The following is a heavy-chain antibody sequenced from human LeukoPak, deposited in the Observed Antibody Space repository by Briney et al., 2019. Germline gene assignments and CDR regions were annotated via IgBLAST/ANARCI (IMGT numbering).Heavy chain of an antibody. CDR2: IIPIFGAA. CDR3: ARETHTAMAVGLYYYGMDV. V-gene: IGHV1-69*13. Sequence: SVKVSCKASGGTFSSYAISWVRQAPGQGLEWMGGIIPIFGAANYAQKFQGRVTITADESTSTAYMELSSLRSEDTAVYYCARETHTAMAVGLYYYGMDVWGQGTTVTVSS. J-gene: IGHJ6*02. CDR1: GGTFSSYA. D-gene: IGHD5-18*01.